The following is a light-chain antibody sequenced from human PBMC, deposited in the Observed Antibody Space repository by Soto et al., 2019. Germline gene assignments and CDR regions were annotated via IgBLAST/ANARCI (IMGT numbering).Light chain of an antibody. J-gene: IGKJ3*01. CDR1: QGISNY. Sequence: DIQMTQSPSSLSASVGDRVTITCRASQGISNYLAWYQQKPGKVPKLLIYAASTLQSGGPSRFSGSGSGTDFTLTISRLQPEDVATYYFQKYNSAPFTFGPWTKVDIK. CDR2: AAS. V-gene: IGKV1-27*01. CDR3: QKYNSAPFT.